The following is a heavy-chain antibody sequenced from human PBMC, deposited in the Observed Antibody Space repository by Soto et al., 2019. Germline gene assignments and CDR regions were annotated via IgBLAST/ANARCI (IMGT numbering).Heavy chain of an antibody. Sequence: QVQWVESGGGVVQPGRSLRLSCAASGFTFSSYGMHWVRQAPGKGREWMAVIWYDGNSKDYGDSVRGRFTVSRDNSKNTLYLQMDSLRAEDTAVYYCARDSSSGEGFDFWGKGTLVTVSS. V-gene: IGHV3-33*01. CDR3: ARDSSSGEGFDF. CDR1: GFTFSSYG. D-gene: IGHD7-27*01. J-gene: IGHJ4*02. CDR2: IWYDGNSK.